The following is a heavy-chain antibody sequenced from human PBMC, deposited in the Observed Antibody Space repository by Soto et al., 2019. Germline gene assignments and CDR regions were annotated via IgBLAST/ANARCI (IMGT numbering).Heavy chain of an antibody. D-gene: IGHD6-13*01. CDR2: ISGIGGST. CDR3: VKSGSSWYGDFYHGVDV. CDR1: GFTFSNSA. Sequence: PGGSLRLSCAASGFTFSNSAMTWVRQAPGKGLEWVSSISGIGGSTYYADSVKGRFTISRDNSKNTLHLQMNSLRADDTAVYYCVKSGSSWYGDFYHGVDVWGQGTTVTVSS. J-gene: IGHJ6*02. V-gene: IGHV3-23*01.